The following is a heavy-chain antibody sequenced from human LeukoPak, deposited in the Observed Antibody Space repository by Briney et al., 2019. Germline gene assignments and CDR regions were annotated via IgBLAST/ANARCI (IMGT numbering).Heavy chain of an antibody. J-gene: IGHJ4*02. D-gene: IGHD6-13*01. CDR1: GGSFSGYY. V-gene: IGHV4-34*01. CDR3: ASDPSSSWYGRLDY. Sequence: SETLSLTCAVYGGSFSGYYWSWIRQPPGKGLEWIGEINHSGSTNYNPSLKSRVTISVDTSKNQFSLKLSSVTAADTAVYYCASDPSSSWYGRLDYWGQGTLVTVSS. CDR2: INHSGST.